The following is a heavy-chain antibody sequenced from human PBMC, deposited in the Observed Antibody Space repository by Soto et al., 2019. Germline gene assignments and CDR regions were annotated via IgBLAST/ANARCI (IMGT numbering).Heavy chain of an antibody. D-gene: IGHD4-4*01. Sequence: EVQLLESGGGLVQPGGSLRLSCAASGFTFSSYAMSWVRQAPGKGLEWVSAISGSGGSTYYEDSVKGRFTISRDNSKNTLYLQMNSLRAEDTAVYYCAQRWVDYSNRYWGQGTLVTVSS. CDR1: GFTFSSYA. CDR2: ISGSGGST. CDR3: AQRWVDYSNRY. J-gene: IGHJ4*02. V-gene: IGHV3-23*01.